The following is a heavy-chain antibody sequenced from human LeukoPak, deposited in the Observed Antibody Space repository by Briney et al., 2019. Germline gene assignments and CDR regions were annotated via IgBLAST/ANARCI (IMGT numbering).Heavy chain of an antibody. CDR2: IYSGGST. V-gene: IGHV3-66*01. Sequence: GGSLRLSCAASGFTVSSNYMSWVRQAPGKGLEWVSVIYSGGSTYYADSVKGRFTISRDNSKNTLYLQMNSLRAEDTAVYYCARDRRTVAPFRYYYGMDVWGQGTTVTVSS. CDR1: GFTVSSNY. CDR3: ARDRRTVAPFRYYYGMDV. D-gene: IGHD6-19*01. J-gene: IGHJ6*02.